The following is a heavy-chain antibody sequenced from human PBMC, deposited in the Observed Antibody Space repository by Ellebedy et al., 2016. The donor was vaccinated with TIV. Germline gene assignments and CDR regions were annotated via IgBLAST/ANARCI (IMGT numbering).Heavy chain of an antibody. CDR2: INQDGSQK. V-gene: IGHV3-7*01. CDR3: ATDGSYGDYLSPRHAFAI. J-gene: IGHJ3*02. CDR1: GFSFRSYW. Sequence: GESLKISCAASGFSFRSYWMSWVRQAPGKGLEWVANINQDGSQKYYVDSVKGRFIVSRDNAKNSLYLQMNSPRDDDTAVYYCATDGSYGDYLSPRHAFAIWGLGTTVTVSS. D-gene: IGHD4-17*01.